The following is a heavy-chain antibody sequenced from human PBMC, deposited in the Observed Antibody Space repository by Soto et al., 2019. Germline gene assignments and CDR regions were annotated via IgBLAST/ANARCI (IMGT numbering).Heavy chain of an antibody. CDR3: AKDMVIVGAPDAFDI. CDR1: GFTFSSYA. D-gene: IGHD1-26*01. V-gene: IGHV3-23*01. CDR2: ISGSGGST. J-gene: IGHJ3*02. Sequence: GGSLRLSCAASGFTFSSYAMSWVRQAPGKGLEWVSSISGSGGSTYYADSVKGRFTISRDNSKNTLYLQMNSLRDEETAVYYCAKDMVIVGAPDAFDIWGQGTMVTVSS.